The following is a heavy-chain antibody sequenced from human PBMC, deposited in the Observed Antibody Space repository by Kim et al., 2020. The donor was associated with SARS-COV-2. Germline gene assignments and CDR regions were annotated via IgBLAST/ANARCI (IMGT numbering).Heavy chain of an antibody. CDR1: GGSFSGYY. J-gene: IGHJ1*01. V-gene: IGHV4-34*01. Sequence: SETLSLTCAVYGGSFSGYYWSWIRQPPGKGLEWIGEINHSGSTNYNPSLKSRVTISVDTSKNQFSLKLSSVTAADTAVYYCARDGDLAAAGTFQHWGQGTLVTVSS. D-gene: IGHD6-13*01. CDR2: INHSGST. CDR3: ARDGDLAAAGTFQH.